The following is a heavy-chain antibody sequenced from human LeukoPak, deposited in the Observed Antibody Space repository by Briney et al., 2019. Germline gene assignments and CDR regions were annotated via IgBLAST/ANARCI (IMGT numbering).Heavy chain of an antibody. J-gene: IGHJ3*02. CDR3: AKDLLRLIVVVPAAIPPDAFDI. D-gene: IGHD2-2*02. V-gene: IGHV3-23*01. CDR2: ISGSGGST. CDR1: GYTFSSYA. Sequence: GGSLRLSCAASGYTFSSYAMSWVRQAPGKGLKWVSAISGSGGSTYYADSVKGRFTISRDNSKNTLYLQMNSLRAEDTAVYYCAKDLLRLIVVVPAAIPPDAFDIWGQGTMVTVSS.